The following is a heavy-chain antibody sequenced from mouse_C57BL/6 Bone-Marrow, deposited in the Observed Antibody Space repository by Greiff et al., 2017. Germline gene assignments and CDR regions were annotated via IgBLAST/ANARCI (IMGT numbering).Heavy chain of an antibody. Sequence: EVMLVESGGGLVKPGGSLKLSCAASGFTFSDYGMHWVRQAPEKGLEWVAYISSGSSTIYSADTVKGRFTISRDNAKNTLFLQMTGVRSEDTAMYYCARLYYYGSSYDWYFDVWGTGTTVTVSS. J-gene: IGHJ1*03. CDR1: GFTFSDYG. D-gene: IGHD1-1*01. CDR3: ARLYYYGSSYDWYFDV. V-gene: IGHV5-17*01. CDR2: ISSGSSTI.